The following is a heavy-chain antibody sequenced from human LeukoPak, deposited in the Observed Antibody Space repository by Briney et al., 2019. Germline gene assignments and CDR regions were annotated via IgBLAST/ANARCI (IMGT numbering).Heavy chain of an antibody. J-gene: IGHJ4*02. V-gene: IGHV3-23*01. Sequence: PGGSLRLSCAASGFTFSSYAMSWVRQAPGKGLEWVSAISGSGGSTYYADSVRGRFTISRDNSKNTLYLQMNSLRAEDTAVYYCAKAHLRFVYYFDYWGQGTLVTVSS. D-gene: IGHD3-10*01. CDR2: ISGSGGST. CDR3: AKAHLRFVYYFDY. CDR1: GFTFSSYA.